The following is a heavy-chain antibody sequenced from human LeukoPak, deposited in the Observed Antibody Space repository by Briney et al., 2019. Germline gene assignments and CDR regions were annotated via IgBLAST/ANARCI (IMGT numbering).Heavy chain of an antibody. J-gene: IGHJ5*01. CDR2: LSSGGSTI. V-gene: IGHV3-11*01. Sequence: SGGSLRLSCAASGFTVSDYYINWIRQAPGKGLEWISHLSSGGSTIYYADSVKGRFTISRDNAKNSLYLQTNSLRAEDTAVYYCARGWLDSWGQGTLVTVSS. CDR3: ARGWLDS. CDR1: GFTVSDYY.